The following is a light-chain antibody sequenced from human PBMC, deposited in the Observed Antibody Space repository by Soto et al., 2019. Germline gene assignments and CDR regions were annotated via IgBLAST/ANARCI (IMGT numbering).Light chain of an antibody. Sequence: EIVLTQSPGPLSLSPGNSAALSCRASQSVTGDKVAWYQPRPGQAPRLLISGRSTRATDIPARFRGSGSGTDYTLTINRLETADFALYYGQQYGNSPFTFGQGTKLEI. CDR2: GRS. J-gene: IGKJ2*01. CDR1: QSVTGDK. CDR3: QQYGNSPFT. V-gene: IGKV3-20*01.